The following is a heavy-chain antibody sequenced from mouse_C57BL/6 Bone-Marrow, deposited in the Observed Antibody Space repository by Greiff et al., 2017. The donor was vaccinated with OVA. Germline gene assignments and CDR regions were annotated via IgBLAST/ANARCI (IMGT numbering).Heavy chain of an antibody. CDR3: ARRTTVVAPFAY. CDR1: GFTFSDYG. V-gene: IGHV5-17*01. J-gene: IGHJ3*01. Sequence: VQLKESGGGLVKPGGSLKLSCAASGFTFSDYGMHWVRQAPEKGLEWVAYISSGSSSIYYADTVKGRFTISRDNAKNTLFLHMTSLRSEDTAMYYCARRTTVVAPFAYWGQGTLVTVSA. CDR2: ISSGSSSI. D-gene: IGHD1-1*01.